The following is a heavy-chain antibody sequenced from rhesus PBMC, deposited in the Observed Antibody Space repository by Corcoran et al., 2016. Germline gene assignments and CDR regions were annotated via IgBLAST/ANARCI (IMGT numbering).Heavy chain of an antibody. CDR2: IYGSGGST. CDR3: ARGNYVNGLDS. J-gene: IGHJ6*01. D-gene: IGHD4-17*01. CDR1: GGSIRSGNW. Sequence: QVQLQETGTTVVKPSETLSPTCAASGGSIRSGNWWTWILKSPGKGLEWIGGIYGSGGSTEYNPSLKSRVTLSKDTSKNQFSLELRSVTAADSAIFYCARGNYVNGLDSWGQGVVVTVSS. V-gene: IGHV4-93*01.